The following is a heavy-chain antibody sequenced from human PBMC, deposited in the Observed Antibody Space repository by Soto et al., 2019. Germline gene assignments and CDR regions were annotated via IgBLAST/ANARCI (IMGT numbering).Heavy chain of an antibody. Sequence: QVQLQQWGAGLLKASETLSLTCAVYGGSFSGYQWSWIRQTPGKGLEWIGEINDSGNINYNPSLKSRVTILVDTAKKQISLKLSSVTAADTAVYYCARGLILWFGELSRRGGYYYYMDVWGKGTTVNVSS. D-gene: IGHD3-10*01. CDR3: ARGLILWFGELSRRGGYYYYMDV. V-gene: IGHV4-34*01. CDR2: INDSGNI. J-gene: IGHJ6*03. CDR1: GGSFSGYQ.